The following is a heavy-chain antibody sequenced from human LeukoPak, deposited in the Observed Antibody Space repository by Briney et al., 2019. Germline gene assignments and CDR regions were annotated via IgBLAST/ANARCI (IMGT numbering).Heavy chain of an antibody. CDR3: ATTFRSNPFDY. V-gene: IGHV4-61*01. Sequence: PSETLSLTCTVSGGSFSSGSYYWRWVRQPPGTGLEWIGYIFYTGSTNYNPSLKRRVTISVETAKNQFSLMLTSVTAADPAVYYCATTFRSNPFDYWGQGILVTVSS. J-gene: IGHJ4*02. CDR1: GGSFSSGSYY. CDR2: IFYTGST. D-gene: IGHD2/OR15-2a*01.